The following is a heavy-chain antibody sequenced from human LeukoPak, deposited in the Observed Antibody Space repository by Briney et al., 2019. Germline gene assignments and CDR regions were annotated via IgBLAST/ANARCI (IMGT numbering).Heavy chain of an antibody. CDR2: ISSSSYT. V-gene: IGHV3-11*06. J-gene: IGHJ4*02. Sequence: GGSLRLSCAASGFTFSDYYMSWIRQAPGKGLEWVSYISSSSYTNYADSVKGRFTISRDNANNPLYLQMNSLRAEDTAVYYCARAQTSSAVAGNYYFDYWGQGTLVTVSS. CDR1: GFTFSDYY. D-gene: IGHD6-19*01. CDR3: ARAQTSSAVAGNYYFDY.